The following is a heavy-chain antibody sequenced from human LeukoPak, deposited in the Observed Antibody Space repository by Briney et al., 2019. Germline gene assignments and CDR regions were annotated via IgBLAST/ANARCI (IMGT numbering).Heavy chain of an antibody. V-gene: IGHV5-51*06. D-gene: IGHD3-10*02. Sequence: GESLKILRNGSGYRFNSYWIGWVRQLPGKGLEGMGIIYRDYSDTRYSPFFEGQVTLSPEKFISTTYLPWRRLKAPGTALYYFSRMLPPLYYGMDFWGQGTTVTVSS. CDR2: IYRDYSDT. J-gene: IGHJ6*02. CDR3: SRMLPPLYYGMDF. CDR1: GYRFNSYW.